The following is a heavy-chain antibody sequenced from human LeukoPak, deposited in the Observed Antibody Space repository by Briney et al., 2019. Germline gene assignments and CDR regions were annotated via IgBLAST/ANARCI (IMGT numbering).Heavy chain of an antibody. V-gene: IGHV4-4*09. CDR3: ARQVAVAGTIYYYYYMDV. Sequence: SETLSLTCTVSGGSISSYSWSWIRQPPGKGLEWIGYIYTSGSTNYNLSLKSRVTISVDTSKNQFSLKVSSVTAADTAVYYCARQVAVAGTIYYYYYMDVWGKGTTVTVYS. CDR1: GGSISSYS. CDR2: IYTSGST. D-gene: IGHD6-19*01. J-gene: IGHJ6*03.